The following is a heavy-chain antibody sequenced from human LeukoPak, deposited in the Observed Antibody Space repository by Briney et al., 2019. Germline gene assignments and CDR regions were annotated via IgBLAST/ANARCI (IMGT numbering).Heavy chain of an antibody. CDR1: AGSISSYY. Sequence: SETLSLTCTVSAGSISSYYWSWIRQPPGKGLEWIGYNSGSTNYNPSLKSRVTILLDRSKNQFSLKLSSVTAADTAIYYCARGRGYGGRSLRSFGIRGQGTMVTVSS. V-gene: IGHV4-59*08. J-gene: IGHJ3*02. CDR2: NSGST. D-gene: IGHD1-26*01. CDR3: ARGRGYGGRSLRSFGI.